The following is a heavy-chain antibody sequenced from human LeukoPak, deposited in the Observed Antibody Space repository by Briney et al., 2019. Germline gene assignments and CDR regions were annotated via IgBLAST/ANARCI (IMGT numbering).Heavy chain of an antibody. V-gene: IGHV4-39*07. J-gene: IGHJ4*02. CDR3: ARTPFLITMTGPVGYYFDY. Sequence: PSETLSLTCTVSGGSISSSSYYWGWIRQPPGKGLEWIGSIYYSGSTYYNPSLKSRVTISVDTSKNQFSLKLSSVTAADTAVYYCARTPFLITMTGPVGYYFDYWGQGTLVTVSS. CDR2: IYYSGST. CDR1: GGSISSSSYY. D-gene: IGHD3-22*01.